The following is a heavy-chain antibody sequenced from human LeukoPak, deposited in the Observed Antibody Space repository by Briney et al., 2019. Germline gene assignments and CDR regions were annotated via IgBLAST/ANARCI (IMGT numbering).Heavy chain of an antibody. J-gene: IGHJ4*02. CDR3: AGNYYGSGNYYSEDRY. V-gene: IGHV4-61*02. Sequence: SETLSLTCTVSGGSISSGSYYWSWIRQPAGKGLEWIGRIYTSGSTNYNPSLKSRVTISVDTSKNQFSLKLSSVTAADTAVYYCAGNYYGSGNYYSEDRYWGQGTLVTVSS. CDR1: GGSISSGSYY. CDR2: IYTSGST. D-gene: IGHD3-10*01.